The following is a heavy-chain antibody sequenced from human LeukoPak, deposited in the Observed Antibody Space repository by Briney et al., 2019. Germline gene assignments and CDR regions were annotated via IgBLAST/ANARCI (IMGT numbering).Heavy chain of an antibody. Sequence: ASVKVSCKASGYTFTGYYMHWVRQAPGQGLEWMGWINPNSGDTNNAQKFQGRVTMTGDTSNSPADMELSRLRSDGAAGYYCAIALLEIDPDYWGQGNLVTVSS. CDR3: AIALLEIDPDY. J-gene: IGHJ4*02. CDR1: GYTFTGYY. D-gene: IGHD3-22*01. V-gene: IGHV1-2*02. CDR2: INPNSGDT.